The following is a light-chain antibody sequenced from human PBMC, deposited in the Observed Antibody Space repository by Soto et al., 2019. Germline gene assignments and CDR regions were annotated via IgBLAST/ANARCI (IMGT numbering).Light chain of an antibody. V-gene: IGLV2-14*01. CDR3: TSFTSITTVV. J-gene: IGLJ2*01. Sequence: QSALTQPASVSGSPGQSITISCTGTSNDVGGYKYVSWYQQHPGKAPKPMIYEVNNRPSGVSNRFSGSKSGNTASLTISGIQAADEADYYCTSFTSITTVVFGGGTKLTVL. CDR2: EVN. CDR1: SNDVGGYKY.